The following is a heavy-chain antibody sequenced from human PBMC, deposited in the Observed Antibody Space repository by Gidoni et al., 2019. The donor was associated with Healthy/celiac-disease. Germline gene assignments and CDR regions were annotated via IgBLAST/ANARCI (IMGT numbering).Heavy chain of an antibody. V-gene: IGHV3-30*18. D-gene: IGHD6-19*01. J-gene: IGHJ4*02. CDR1: GFTFSSYG. CDR2: ISYDGSNK. Sequence: QVQLVESGGGVVQPGRSLRLACAASGFTFSSYGMHWVRQAPGKGLEWVAVISYDGSNKYYADSVKGRFTISRDNSKNTLYLQMNSLRAEDTAVYYCAKAGYSSGWALFDYWGQGTLVTVSS. CDR3: AKAGYSSGWALFDY.